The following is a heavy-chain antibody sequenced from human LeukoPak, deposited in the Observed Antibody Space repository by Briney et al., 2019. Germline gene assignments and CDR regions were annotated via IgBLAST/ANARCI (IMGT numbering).Heavy chain of an antibody. CDR1: GYTFTSYG. CDR2: ISAYNGNT. CDR3: ARGTSGSSWYYFDY. D-gene: IGHD6-13*01. V-gene: IGHV1-18*01. Sequence: ASVKVSCKASGYTFTSYGISWVRQAPGQGLEWMGWISAYNGNTNYARKLQGRVTMTTDTSTSTAYMELSSLRSEDTAVYYCARGTSGSSWYYFDYWGQGTLVTVSS. J-gene: IGHJ4*02.